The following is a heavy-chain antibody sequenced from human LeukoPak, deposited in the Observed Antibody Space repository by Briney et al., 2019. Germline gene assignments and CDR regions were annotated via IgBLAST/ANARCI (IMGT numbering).Heavy chain of an antibody. CDR3: AKERDDAFDI. Sequence: GGSLRLPCAASGLTFDDYAMHWVRQAPGKGLEWVSGISWNSGSIGYADSVKGRFTISRDNAKNSLYLQMNSLRAEDTALYYCAKERDDAFDIWGQGTMVTVSS. CDR2: ISWNSGSI. CDR1: GLTFDDYA. V-gene: IGHV3-9*01. J-gene: IGHJ3*02.